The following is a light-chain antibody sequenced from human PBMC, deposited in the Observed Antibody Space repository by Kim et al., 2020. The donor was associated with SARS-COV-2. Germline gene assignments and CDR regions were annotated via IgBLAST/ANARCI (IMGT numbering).Light chain of an antibody. CDR3: GTWDSSLSAWV. Sequence: GQKVTISCSGSSSNIGNNYVSWYQQLPGTAPKLLIYDNNKRPSGIPDRFSGSKSGTSATLGITGLQTGDEADYYYGTWDSSLSAWVFGGGTQLTVL. CDR1: SSNIGNNY. V-gene: IGLV1-51*01. J-gene: IGLJ3*02. CDR2: DNN.